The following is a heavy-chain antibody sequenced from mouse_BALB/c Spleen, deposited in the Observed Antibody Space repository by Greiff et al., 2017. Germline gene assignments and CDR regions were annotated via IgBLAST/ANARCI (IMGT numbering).Heavy chain of an antibody. CDR2: ISSGSSTI. CDR1: GFTFSSFG. D-gene: IGHD1-1*01. CDR3: ARSNLLLRPFYYAMDY. Sequence: EVHLVESGGGLVQPGGSRKLSCAASGFTFSSFGMHWVRQAPEKGLEWVAYISSGSSTIYYADTVKGRFTISRDNPKNTLFLQMTILRSEDTAMYYCARSNLLLRPFYYAMDYWGQGTSVTVSS. V-gene: IGHV5-17*02. J-gene: IGHJ4*01.